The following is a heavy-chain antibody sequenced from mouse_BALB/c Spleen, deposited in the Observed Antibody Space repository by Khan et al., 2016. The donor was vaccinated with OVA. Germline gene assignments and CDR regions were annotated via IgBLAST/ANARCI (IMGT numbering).Heavy chain of an antibody. CDR2: ISYSGST. CDR3: ARTARIKY. V-gene: IGHV3-2*02. J-gene: IGHJ2*01. CDR1: GYSITSGYG. Sequence: EVQLQESGPGLVKPSQSLSLTCTVTGYSITSGYGWNWIRQFPGNKLEWMGYISYSGSTNYNPSLQSRIFITRDTSKNQFLLQLNSMTTENTATYYCARTARIKYWGQGTTLTVSS. D-gene: IGHD1-2*01.